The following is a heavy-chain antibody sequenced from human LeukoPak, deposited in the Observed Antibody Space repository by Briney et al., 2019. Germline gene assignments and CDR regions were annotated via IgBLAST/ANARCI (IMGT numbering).Heavy chain of an antibody. D-gene: IGHD5-18*01. CDR3: ARDAGYTYAFDI. V-gene: IGHV3-48*02. CDR2: ISSSSDSI. CDR1: GFTFSSYA. Sequence: GGSLRLSCAASGFTFSSYAMNWVRQAPGKGLEWVSYISSSSDSIYYADSAKGRFTVSRDNAKNSLYLQMNSLRDEDTAVYYCARDAGYTYAFDIWGQGTMVTVSS. J-gene: IGHJ3*02.